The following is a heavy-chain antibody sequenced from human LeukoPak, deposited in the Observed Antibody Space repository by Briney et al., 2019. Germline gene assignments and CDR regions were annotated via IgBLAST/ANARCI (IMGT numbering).Heavy chain of an antibody. CDR2: IYHGDSDT. J-gene: IGHJ3*02. V-gene: IGHV5-51*01. D-gene: IGHD1-1*01. CDR3: ARQREPTGTTGLSSPFDI. CDR1: GYTFTSYW. Sequence: GESLKISCKSSGYTFTSYWIGWVRQMPGKGLEWMAIIYHGDSDTRYSTSFQGQVTISADKSITTAYLQWSRLKASDTAMYYRARQREPTGTTGLSSPFDIWGQGTMVTVSS.